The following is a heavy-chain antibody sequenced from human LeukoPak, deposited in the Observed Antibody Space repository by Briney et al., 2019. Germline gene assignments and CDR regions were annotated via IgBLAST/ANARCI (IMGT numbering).Heavy chain of an antibody. J-gene: IGHJ4*02. CDR2: FYSGGST. D-gene: IGHD2-15*01. CDR3: ARETSTQCSGGSCFFDY. V-gene: IGHV3-66*02. Sequence: GGSLRLSCAASGFSVSSNYMSWVRQAPGKGLEWVSVFYSGGSTYYADFVKGRFTISRDTSKNTLYLQMNSLRVEDTAVYYCARETSTQCSGGSCFFDYWGQGTLVTVSS. CDR1: GFSVSSNY.